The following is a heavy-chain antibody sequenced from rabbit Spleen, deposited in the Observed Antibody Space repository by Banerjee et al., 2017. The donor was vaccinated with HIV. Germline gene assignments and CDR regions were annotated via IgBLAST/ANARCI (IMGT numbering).Heavy chain of an antibody. D-gene: IGHD7-1*01. CDR1: GFSLTSSDY. CDR2: IYAGSSGFT. J-gene: IGHJ4*01. CDR3: ARFYAGYGDFGYAAM. V-gene: IGHV1S40*01. Sequence: QSLEESGGDLVKPGASLTLTCTASGFSLTSSDYMCWVRQAPGKGLEWIACIYAGSSGFTYHASWAKGRFTISKTSSTTVTLQMTSLTAADTATYFCARFYAGYGDFGYAAMWGPGTLVTVS.